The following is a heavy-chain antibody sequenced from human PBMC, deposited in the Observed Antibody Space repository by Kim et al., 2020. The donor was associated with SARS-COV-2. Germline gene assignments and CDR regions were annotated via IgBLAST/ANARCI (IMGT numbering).Heavy chain of an antibody. Sequence: SETLSLTCAVYGGSFSGYYWNWIRQPPGKGLEWIGEINHSGSTNYNPSLKSRVTISIDTSNNQFSLKVNSVTAADTAVYYCARGPRSLRPYFDNSCQGT. CDR2: INHSGST. V-gene: IGHV4-34*01. CDR3: ARGPRSLRPYFDN. CDR1: GGSFSGYY. J-gene: IGHJ4*02. D-gene: IGHD4-17*01.